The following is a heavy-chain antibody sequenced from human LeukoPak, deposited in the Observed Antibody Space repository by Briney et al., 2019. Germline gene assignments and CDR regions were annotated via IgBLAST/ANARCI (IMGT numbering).Heavy chain of an antibody. D-gene: IGHD5-24*01. V-gene: IGHV3-21*01. CDR3: ARDDAVEMATISN. J-gene: IGHJ4*02. CDR2: ISSSSSYI. CDR1: GFTFSSYS. Sequence: PGGSLRLSCAASGFTFSSYSMNWVRQAPGKGLEWVSSISSSSSYIYYADSVKGRFTISRDNAKNSLYLQMNSLRAEDTAVYYCARDDAVEMATISNWGQGTLVTVSS.